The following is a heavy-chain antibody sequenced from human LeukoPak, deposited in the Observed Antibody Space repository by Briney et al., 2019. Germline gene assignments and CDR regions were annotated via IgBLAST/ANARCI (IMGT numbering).Heavy chain of an antibody. D-gene: IGHD3-22*01. Sequence: GGSLRLSCAASGFTFSSYAMHWVRQAPGKGLEWVSVIYSGGSTYYADSVKGRFTISRDNSKNTLYLQMNSLRAEDTAVYYCARVQYGYDSSGLDYWGQGTLVTVSS. V-gene: IGHV3-53*01. CDR2: IYSGGST. CDR1: GFTFSSYA. J-gene: IGHJ4*02. CDR3: ARVQYGYDSSGLDY.